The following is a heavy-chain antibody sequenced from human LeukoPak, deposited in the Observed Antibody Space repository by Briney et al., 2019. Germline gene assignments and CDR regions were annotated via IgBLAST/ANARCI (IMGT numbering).Heavy chain of an antibody. J-gene: IGHJ6*04. D-gene: IGHD2-15*01. Sequence: SETLSLTCAVYGGSFSGYYWSWIRQPPGKGLEWIGEINHSGSTNYNPSLKSRVTISVDTSKNQFSLKLSSVTAADTAVYYCARGRYCSGGSCYSGYYYYYGMDVWGKGTTVTVSS. CDR2: INHSGST. CDR3: ARGRYCSGGSCYSGYYYYYGMDV. V-gene: IGHV4-34*01. CDR1: GGSFSGYY.